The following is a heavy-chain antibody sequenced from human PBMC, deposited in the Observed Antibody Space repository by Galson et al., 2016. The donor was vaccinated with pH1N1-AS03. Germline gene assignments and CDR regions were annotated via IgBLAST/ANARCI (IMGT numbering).Heavy chain of an antibody. V-gene: IGHV1-2*02. D-gene: IGHD6-13*01. J-gene: IGHJ4*03. CDR2: INTYTGRT. Sequence: SVKVSCKASGYAFTTYYIHWVRQAPGQGLEWMGFINTYTGRTRYAQKFQRRVTITRDTSITTAFMELRGLDSGDPASYFCARVLGIASTAGDWGQGTLVTVS. CDR3: ARVLGIASTAGD. CDR1: GYAFTTYY.